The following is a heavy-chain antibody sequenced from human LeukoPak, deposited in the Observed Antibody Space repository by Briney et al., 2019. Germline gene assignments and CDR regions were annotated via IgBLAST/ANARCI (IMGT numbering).Heavy chain of an antibody. D-gene: IGHD3-3*01. V-gene: IGHV3-48*03. CDR2: ISSSGSTI. CDR3: AREPRVIFGVVITYGVDY. CDR1: GFTFSSYE. J-gene: IGHJ4*02. Sequence: GGSLRLSCAASGFTFSSYEMNWVRQAPGKGLEWVSYISSSGSTIYYADSVKGRFTISRDNAKNSLYLQMNSLRAEDTAVYYCAREPRVIFGVVITYGVDYWGQGTLVTVSS.